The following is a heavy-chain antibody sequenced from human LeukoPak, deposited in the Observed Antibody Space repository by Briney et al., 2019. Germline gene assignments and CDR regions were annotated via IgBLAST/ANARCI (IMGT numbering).Heavy chain of an antibody. D-gene: IGHD3-9*01. CDR2: IRSKANSYAT. Sequence: GGSPRLSCAASGFTFSGSAMHWVRQASGKGLEWVGRIRSKANSYATAYAASVKGRFTISRDDSKNTAYLQMNSLKTEDTAVYYCTRRYFDWLFVHWGQGTLVTVSS. J-gene: IGHJ4*02. V-gene: IGHV3-73*01. CDR3: TRRYFDWLFVH. CDR1: GFTFSGSA.